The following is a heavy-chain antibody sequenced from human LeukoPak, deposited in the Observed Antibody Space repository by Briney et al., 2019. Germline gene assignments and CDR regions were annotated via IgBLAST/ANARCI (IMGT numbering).Heavy chain of an antibody. V-gene: IGHV3-21*01. J-gene: IGHJ6*02. D-gene: IGHD2-15*01. Sequence: PGGSLRLSCAASGFTFSSYSMNWVRQAPGKGLEWVSSISSSSSYIYYADSVKGRFTISRDNAKNSLYLQMNSLRAEDTAVYYCAREGVVGTYYYGMDVWGQGTTVTVSS. CDR1: GFTFSSYS. CDR2: ISSSSSYI. CDR3: AREGVVGTYYYGMDV.